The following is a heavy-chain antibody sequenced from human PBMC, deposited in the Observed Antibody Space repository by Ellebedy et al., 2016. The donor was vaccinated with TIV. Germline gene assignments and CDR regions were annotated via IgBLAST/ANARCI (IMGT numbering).Heavy chain of an antibody. J-gene: IGHJ4*02. V-gene: IGHV3-30*03. Sequence: GGSLRLXXSGYGFTFNSYGMHWLRQAPGKGPEWVAVMSYDGGNEYYADSVKGRFTISRDNSKNTLFLQMSSLRVEDAAVYYCATEGSGYDLNHWGQGTLVTVSS. CDR2: MSYDGGNE. D-gene: IGHD5-12*01. CDR3: ATEGSGYDLNH. CDR1: GFTFNSYG.